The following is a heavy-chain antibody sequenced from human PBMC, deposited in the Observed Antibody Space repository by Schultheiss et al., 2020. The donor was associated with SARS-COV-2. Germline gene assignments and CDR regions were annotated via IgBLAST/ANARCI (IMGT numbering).Heavy chain of an antibody. CDR2: IIPILGIA. Sequence: SVKVSCKASGGTFSSYAISWVRQAPGQGLEWMGRIIPILGIANYAQKFQGRVTMTTDTSTSTAYMELRSLRSDDTAVYYCAKGYDFWSGYPDYWGQGTLVTVSS. CDR3: AKGYDFWSGYPDY. J-gene: IGHJ4*02. D-gene: IGHD3-3*01. V-gene: IGHV1-69*04. CDR1: GGTFSSYA.